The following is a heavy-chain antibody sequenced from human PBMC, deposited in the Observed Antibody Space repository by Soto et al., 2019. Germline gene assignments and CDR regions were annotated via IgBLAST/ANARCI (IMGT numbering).Heavy chain of an antibody. J-gene: IGHJ4*02. CDR1: GGTFSSHA. V-gene: IGHV1-69*06. CDR2: IIPIFGTA. Sequence: QVQLVQSGAEVKKPGSSVKVSCKASGGTFSSHAISWLRQAPGQGREWMGGIIPIFGTANYAQKFQGRVTITADKSTSTAYMELRRLRSEDTAVYYCARGYYDSSGYIDYWGQGTLVTVSS. CDR3: ARGYYDSSGYIDY. D-gene: IGHD3-22*01.